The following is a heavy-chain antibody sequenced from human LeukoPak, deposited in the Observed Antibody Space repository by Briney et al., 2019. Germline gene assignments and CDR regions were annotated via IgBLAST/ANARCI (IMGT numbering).Heavy chain of an antibody. D-gene: IGHD5-12*01. CDR1: GYTFTSYD. CDR2: MNPNSGNT. J-gene: IGHJ6*03. Sequence: ASVKVSCKASGYTFTSYDINWVRQATGQGLEWMGWMNPNSGNTGYAQKFQGRVTITRNTSISTAYMELSSLRSEDTAVYYCARDGQLRPTGYFYYYMDVWGKGTTVTISS. V-gene: IGHV1-8*03. CDR3: ARDGQLRPTGYFYYYMDV.